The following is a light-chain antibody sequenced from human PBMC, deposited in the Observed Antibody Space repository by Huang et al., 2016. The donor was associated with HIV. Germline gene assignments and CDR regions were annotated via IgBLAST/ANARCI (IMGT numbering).Light chain of an antibody. CDR2: DTS. J-gene: IGKJ1*01. CDR3: QQFGPSPA. V-gene: IGKV3-20*01. CDR1: QSVDNTR. Sequence: EVVLTQSPGTLSLSPGERATLSCRASQSVDNTRVAWYHQKPGQPPRLLIFDTSSRANDIPERFSGSGSGTDFTLTINRLEHEDFAVYYCQQFGPSPAFGQGTKVEIK.